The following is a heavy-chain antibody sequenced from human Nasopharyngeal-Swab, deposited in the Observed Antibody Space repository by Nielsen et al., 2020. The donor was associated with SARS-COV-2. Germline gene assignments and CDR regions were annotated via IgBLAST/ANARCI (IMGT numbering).Heavy chain of an antibody. V-gene: IGHV1-46*01. CDR1: GYTFTSYY. J-gene: IGHJ4*02. D-gene: IGHD3-22*01. CDR3: ARAHLRDYYDSSGYDY. Sequence: ASVKVSCKASGYTFTSYYMHWVRQAPGQGLEWMGIINPSGGSTSYAQKFQGRVTMTRDTSTSTAYMELRSLRSDDTAVYYCARAHLRDYYDSSGYDYWGQGTLVTVSS. CDR2: INPSGGST.